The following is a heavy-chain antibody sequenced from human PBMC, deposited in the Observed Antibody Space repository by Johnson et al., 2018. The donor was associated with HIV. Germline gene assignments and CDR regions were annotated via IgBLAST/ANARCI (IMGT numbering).Heavy chain of an antibody. CDR2: IKQDGSAK. J-gene: IGHJ3*02. CDR1: GFTFSSYW. V-gene: IGHV3-7*01. D-gene: IGHD2-21*02. CDR3: ARDRSKLLYPFDAFDI. Sequence: VQLVESGGGLVQPGGSLRLSCAASGFTFSSYWMSWVRQAPGKGLEWVANIKQDGSAKYYVDSVKGRFTISRDNAKNSLYLQMNSLRAEDTAVFYCARDRSKLLYPFDAFDIWGQGTMVTVSS.